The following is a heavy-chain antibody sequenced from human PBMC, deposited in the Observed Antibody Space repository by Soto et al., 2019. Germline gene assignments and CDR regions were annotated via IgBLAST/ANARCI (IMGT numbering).Heavy chain of an antibody. J-gene: IGHJ4*02. CDR3: ARRRGWDPRDY. CDR2: INHSGST. CDR1: GGSFSGYY. Sequence: QVQLQQWGAGLLKPSETLSLTCAVYGGSFSGYYWSWIRQPPGKGLEWIGEINHSGSTTYNPFLKSRVTMSVDTSKQQYSLKLSCVTGADTAVYYCARRRGWDPRDYWGQGTLVTVSS. D-gene: IGHD1-26*01. V-gene: IGHV4-34*01.